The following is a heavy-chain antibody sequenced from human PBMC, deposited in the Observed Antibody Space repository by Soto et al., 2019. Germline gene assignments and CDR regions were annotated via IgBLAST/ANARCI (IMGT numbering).Heavy chain of an antibody. V-gene: IGHV3-74*01. CDR2: INSDGSSA. CDR1: GFIFRNYL. Sequence: PGGSLRLSCAPSGFIFRNYLMHWVRQAPGKGLVWISRINSDGSSASYADSVKGRFTISRDNAKNTLYLQMHSLRDEDTAVYYCASDGYNGFDCWGQRTLVTVSS. J-gene: IGHJ4*02. CDR3: ASDGYNGFDC. D-gene: IGHD5-12*01.